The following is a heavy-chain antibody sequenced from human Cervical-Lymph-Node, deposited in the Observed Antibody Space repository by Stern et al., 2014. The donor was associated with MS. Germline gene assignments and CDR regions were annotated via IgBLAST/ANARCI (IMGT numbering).Heavy chain of an antibody. D-gene: IGHD1-1*01. Sequence: VQLVESGADVKKPGSSVKVSCTASGDTFINFGISWVRQAPGQGLEWMGGFIPLFGTTEYAQKFQGRVTIRADESATTVYMELSGLRSEDTAVYYCARDNDDNGMDVWGQGTTVTVTS. CDR2: FIPLFGTT. J-gene: IGHJ6*02. CDR3: ARDNDDNGMDV. CDR1: GDTFINFG. V-gene: IGHV1-69*01.